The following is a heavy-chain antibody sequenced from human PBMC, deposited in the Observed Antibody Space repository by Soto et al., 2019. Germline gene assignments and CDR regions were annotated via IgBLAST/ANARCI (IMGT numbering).Heavy chain of an antibody. CDR2: IKTKIDGGTT. D-gene: IGHD2-15*01. J-gene: IGHJ4*02. V-gene: IGHV3-15*07. Sequence: EVQLVESGGGLVKPGGSLRLSCAASGFTFSNAWMNWVRQAPGKGLEWVGRIKTKIDGGTTDYAAPVKGRFTISRDDSKNTLYLQMNSLKTEDTAVYYCTTDLVVVTATGNSWGQGTLVTVSS. CDR3: TTDLVVVTATGNS. CDR1: GFTFSNAW.